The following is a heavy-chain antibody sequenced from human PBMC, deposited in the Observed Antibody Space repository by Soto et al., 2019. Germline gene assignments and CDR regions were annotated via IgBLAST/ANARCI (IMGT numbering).Heavy chain of an antibody. Sequence: SETLSLTCTVSSGSISVTDVFCGWVRQPQGKGLEWIGNVDYSGTAYFSPSLATRVTFHVDTSKNQFSLTLYSVTAADTAVYYCARITGRHLDYWGQGSLVTVSS. V-gene: IGHV4-39*01. J-gene: IGHJ4*02. CDR1: SGSISVTDVF. CDR3: ARITGRHLDY. D-gene: IGHD1-20*01. CDR2: VDYSGTA.